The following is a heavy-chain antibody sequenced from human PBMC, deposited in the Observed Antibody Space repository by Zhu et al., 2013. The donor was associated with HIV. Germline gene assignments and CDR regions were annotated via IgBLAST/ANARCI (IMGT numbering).Heavy chain of an antibody. CDR1: GYTFTSYA. Sequence: QVQLVQSGAEVKKPGASVKVSCKASGYTFTSYAISWVRQAPGQGLEWMGGIIPIFGTANYAQKFQGRVTITADESTSTAYMELSSLRSEDTAVYYCARGKVVPVLLDYYYYGMDVWGQGTTVTVSS. J-gene: IGHJ6*02. D-gene: IGHD2-2*01. CDR3: ARGKVVPVLLDYYYYGMDV. CDR2: IIPIFGTA. V-gene: IGHV1-69*13.